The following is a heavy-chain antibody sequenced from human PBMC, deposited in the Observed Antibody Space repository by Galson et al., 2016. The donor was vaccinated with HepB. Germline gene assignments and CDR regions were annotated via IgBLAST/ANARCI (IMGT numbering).Heavy chain of an antibody. J-gene: IGHJ1*01. CDR2: IKGDGSDK. CDR1: GFTFSMYW. V-gene: IGHV3-7*01. Sequence: SLRLSCAGSGFTFSMYWMGWVRQAPGREPEWLANIKGDGSDKYYVDSVNGRFTVSGDNAKNSIYLQMNSLRGEDTAVYYCVRNSRSPDYWGQGTLVTVSS. CDR3: VRNSRSPDY. D-gene: IGHD1-7*01.